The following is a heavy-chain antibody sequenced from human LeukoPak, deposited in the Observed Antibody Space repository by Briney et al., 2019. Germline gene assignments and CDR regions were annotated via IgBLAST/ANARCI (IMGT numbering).Heavy chain of an antibody. CDR2: ISYDGSNK. CDR3: AKGGRAKWLQLDY. J-gene: IGHJ4*02. CDR1: GFTFSSYW. Sequence: PGGSLRLSCAASGFTFSSYWMSWVRQAPGKGLEWVAVISYDGSNKYYADSVKGRFTISRDNSKNTLYLQMNSLRAEDTAVYYCAKGGRAKWLQLDYWGQGTLVTVSS. V-gene: IGHV3-30*18. D-gene: IGHD5-12*01.